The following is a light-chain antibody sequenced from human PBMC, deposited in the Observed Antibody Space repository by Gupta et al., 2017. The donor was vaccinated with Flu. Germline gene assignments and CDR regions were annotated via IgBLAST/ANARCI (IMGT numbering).Light chain of an antibody. J-gene: IGLJ1*01. CDR3: AAWDDSLNGYYV. CDR2: STN. Sequence: QSVLTQPPSASGTPGQRVTISCSGGTSNIGRNTVNWYQHLPGTAPRVLIFSTNQRPSGVPDRFSGSKSGTSASLAISGLQADVEADYYCAAWDDSLNGYYVFGTGTKVTVL. CDR1: TSNIGRNT. V-gene: IGLV1-44*01.